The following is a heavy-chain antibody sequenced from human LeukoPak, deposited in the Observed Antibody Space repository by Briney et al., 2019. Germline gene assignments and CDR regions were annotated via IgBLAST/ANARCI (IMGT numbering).Heavy chain of an antibody. Sequence: GGSLRLSCAASGFTFSSYGMHWVRQAPGKGLEWVAFIRYDGSNKYYADSVKGRFTISRDNSKNTLYLQMNSLRAEDTAVYYCATYYYDSSGYQYYYYYYMDVWGKGTTVTISS. V-gene: IGHV3-30*02. CDR3: ATYYYDSSGYQYYYYYYMDV. D-gene: IGHD3-22*01. CDR2: IRYDGSNK. J-gene: IGHJ6*03. CDR1: GFTFSSYG.